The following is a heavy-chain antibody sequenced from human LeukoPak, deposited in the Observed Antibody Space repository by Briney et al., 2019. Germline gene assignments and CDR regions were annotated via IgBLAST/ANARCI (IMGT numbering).Heavy chain of an antibody. Sequence: GGSLRLSCAASGFTFSGYAMHWVRQAPGKGLEWMAVISCDGSNKNYADSVKGRFTISRDDSKNTLYLQMNSLRAEDTAVYYCARGASPDYWGQGTLVTVSS. D-gene: IGHD6-6*01. V-gene: IGHV3-30*04. CDR3: ARGASPDY. CDR1: GFTFSGYA. CDR2: ISCDGSNK. J-gene: IGHJ4*02.